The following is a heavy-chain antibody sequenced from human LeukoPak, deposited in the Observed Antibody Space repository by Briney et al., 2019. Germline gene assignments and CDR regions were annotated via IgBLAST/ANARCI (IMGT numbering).Heavy chain of an antibody. D-gene: IGHD3-16*01. CDR3: ARCLGGRCDYFDY. V-gene: IGHV4-59*08. CDR2: IYYSGST. CDR1: GGSISSYY. J-gene: IGHJ4*02. Sequence: PSETLSLTCTVSGGSISSYYWSWIRQPPGKGLEWIGYIYYSGSTNYNPSLKSRVTISVDTSKNQFSLRLSSVTASDTAVYYCARCLGGRCDYFDYWGQGALVTVSS.